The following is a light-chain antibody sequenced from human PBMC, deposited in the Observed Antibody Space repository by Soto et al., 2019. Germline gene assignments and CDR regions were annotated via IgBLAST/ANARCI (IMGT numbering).Light chain of an antibody. J-gene: IGLJ1*01. CDR2: EIN. V-gene: IGLV2-8*01. CDR3: SSFAGSNKFPYV. CDR1: SSDVVAYDY. Sequence: QNTLTQLPSASGSPAQSVTNSCNRTSSDVVAYDYVSWYQQHPGKAPKLMIYEINKRLSGVPDRFSGYKSGNTASLAVSGLQAEDEADYYCSSFAGSNKFPYVVGTGTKVTVL.